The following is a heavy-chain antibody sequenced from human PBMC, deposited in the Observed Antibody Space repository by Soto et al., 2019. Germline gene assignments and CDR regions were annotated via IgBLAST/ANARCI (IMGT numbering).Heavy chain of an antibody. Sequence: GASVKVSCKASGYTLTEFSMHWVRQAPGKRLEWMGGINPGNGKTKYSQKFQGRVTITRDTSASTAYMELSSLRSEDTAVYYCARGSRSPPDDYIWGSYRLFNYWGQGPLVTVSP. CDR3: ARGSRSPPDDYIWGSYRLFNY. CDR2: INPGNGKT. J-gene: IGHJ4*02. V-gene: IGHV1-3*01. D-gene: IGHD3-16*02. CDR1: GYTLTEFS.